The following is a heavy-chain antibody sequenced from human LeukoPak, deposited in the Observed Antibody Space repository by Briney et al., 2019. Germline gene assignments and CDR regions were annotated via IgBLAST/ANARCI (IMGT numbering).Heavy chain of an antibody. CDR3: VTDITMVRGGS. J-gene: IGHJ4*02. CDR1: GLTFSSNA. D-gene: IGHD3-10*01. Sequence: GGSLRLSCAASGLTFSSNAMHWVRHAPGKGLEWVADMSHDGKKINYADSVKGRFAISRDNSKNTLYLQMNSLRPEDTAIYYCVTDITMVRGGSWGQGTLVTVSS. CDR2: MSHDGKKI. V-gene: IGHV3-30*09.